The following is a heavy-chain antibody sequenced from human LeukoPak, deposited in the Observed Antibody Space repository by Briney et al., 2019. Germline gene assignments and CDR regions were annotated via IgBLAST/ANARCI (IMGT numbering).Heavy chain of an antibody. CDR2: ISSSSSTI. V-gene: IGHV3-48*01. CDR3: ARNFGGGDSSGPYS. J-gene: IGHJ4*02. D-gene: IGHD3-22*01. CDR1: GFTFNSYW. Sequence: GSLRLSCAASGFTFNSYWMSWVRQAPGKGLEWVSYISSSSSTIYYADSVKGRFTISRDNVKNSLYLQMNSLRAEDTALYYCARNFGGGDSSGPYSWGQGTQVTVSS.